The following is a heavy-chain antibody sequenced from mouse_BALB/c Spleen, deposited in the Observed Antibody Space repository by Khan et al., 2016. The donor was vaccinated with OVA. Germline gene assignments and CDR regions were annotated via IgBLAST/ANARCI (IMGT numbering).Heavy chain of an antibody. Sequence: EVQLQESGPGLVKPSQSLSLTCTVTGYSFTSCSVRYWIRQFPGNKLELVVYISYSGSTNYNPSLKSRISITRDTSKNQFLLQLNTVTTEDTATYYCARTARIKYWGQGTTLTVSS. J-gene: IGHJ2*01. CDR3: ARTARIKY. V-gene: IGHV3-2*02. CDR1: GYSFTSCSV. D-gene: IGHD1-2*01. CDR2: ISYSGST.